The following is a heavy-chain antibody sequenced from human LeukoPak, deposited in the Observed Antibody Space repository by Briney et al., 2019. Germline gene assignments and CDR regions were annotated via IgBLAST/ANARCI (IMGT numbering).Heavy chain of an antibody. J-gene: IGHJ5*02. V-gene: IGHV3-48*01. D-gene: IGHD6-13*01. CDR1: GFTFSSYS. CDR2: IRSSSSTM. CDR3: ARATYSSSWYTRFDP. Sequence: TGGSLRLSCEASGFTFSSYSMNWVRQAPGKGLEWVSYIRSSSSTMYYADSVKGRFTISRDNAKNSLFLQMNSLRAEDTAVYYCARATYSSSWYTRFDPWGQGTLVTVSS.